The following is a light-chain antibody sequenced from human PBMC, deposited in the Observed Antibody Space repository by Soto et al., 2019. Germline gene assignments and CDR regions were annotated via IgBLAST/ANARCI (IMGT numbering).Light chain of an antibody. Sequence: QSALTQPASVSGSPGQSITISCTGTSSDVGSYNLVSWYQQHPGKAPKLMIYEVSKRPSGVSNRFSGSKSGNTASLTISGLQAEDEADYYCCSYAGSSTSRVYVFRTGTKLTVL. CDR1: SSDVGSYNL. CDR2: EVS. V-gene: IGLV2-23*02. J-gene: IGLJ1*01. CDR3: CSYAGSSTSRVYV.